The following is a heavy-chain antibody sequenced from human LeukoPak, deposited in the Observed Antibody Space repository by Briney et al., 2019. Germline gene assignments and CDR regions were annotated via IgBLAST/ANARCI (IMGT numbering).Heavy chain of an antibody. J-gene: IGHJ4*02. Sequence: GGSLRLSCAASGRFWMHWVRQAPGKGLVWVSHINSDGSWTSYADSVKGRFTISKDNAKNTVYLQMSNLRVEDTAVYYCVSFYETYWGRGTLVTVSS. V-gene: IGHV3-74*01. CDR1: GRFW. CDR2: INSDGSWT. D-gene: IGHD2/OR15-2a*01. CDR3: VSFYETY.